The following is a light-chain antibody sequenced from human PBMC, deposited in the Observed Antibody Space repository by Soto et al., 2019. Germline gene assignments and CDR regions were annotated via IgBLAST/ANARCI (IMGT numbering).Light chain of an antibody. CDR2: LGS. V-gene: IGKV2-28*01. J-gene: IGKJ4*01. CDR3: MQALQTPLT. CDR1: QSLLDSDGYKY. Sequence: DIVMTQSPLYLPVNPGEPASISCRSSQSLLDSDGYKYLDWYVQKPGQSPQLLIYLGSNRASGVTDRFSGSGSGTDFTLRISRVEAEDVGVYYCMQALQTPLTFGGGTRLEIK.